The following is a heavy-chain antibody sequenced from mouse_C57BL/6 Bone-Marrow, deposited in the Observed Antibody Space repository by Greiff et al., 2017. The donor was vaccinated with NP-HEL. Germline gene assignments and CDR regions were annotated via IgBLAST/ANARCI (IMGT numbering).Heavy chain of an antibody. CDR3: AKEEDYGSSPLAY. D-gene: IGHD1-1*01. J-gene: IGHJ3*01. CDR2: IWRGGST. Sequence: VQLVESGPGLVQPSQSLSITCTVSGFSLTSYGVHWVRQSPGKGLEWLGVIWRGGSTDYNAAFMSRLSITKDNSKSQVFFKMNSLQADDTAIYYCAKEEDYGSSPLAYWGQGTLVTVSA. V-gene: IGHV2-5*01. CDR1: GFSLTSYG.